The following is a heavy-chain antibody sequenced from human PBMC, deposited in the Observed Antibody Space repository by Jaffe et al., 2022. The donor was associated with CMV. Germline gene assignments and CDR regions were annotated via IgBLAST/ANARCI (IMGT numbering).Heavy chain of an antibody. CDR2: IYSGGST. V-gene: IGHV3-53*02. CDR1: GFTVSSNY. Sequence: EVQLVETGGGLIQPGGSLRLSCAASGFTVSSNYMSWVRQAPGKGLEWVSVIYSGGSTYYADSVKGRFTISRDNSKNTLYLQMNSLRAEDTAVYYCARNEGGYSSLGYYYYYMDVWGKGTTVTVSS. D-gene: IGHD5-18*01. J-gene: IGHJ6*03. CDR3: ARNEGGYSSLGYYYYYMDV.